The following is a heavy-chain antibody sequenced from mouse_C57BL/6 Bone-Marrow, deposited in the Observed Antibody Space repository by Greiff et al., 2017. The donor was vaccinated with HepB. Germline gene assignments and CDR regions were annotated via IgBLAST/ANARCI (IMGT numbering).Heavy chain of an antibody. CDR3: TRDYYYSNNHYYDY. J-gene: IGHJ2*01. CDR2: ISSGGDYI. Sequence: EVKVVESGEGLVKPGGSLKLSCAASGFTFSSYAMSWVRQTSEKRLEWVAYISSGGDYIYYADTVKGRFTITRDNARNTLYLQMSSLKTEDTAMYYCTRDYYYSNNHYYDYWGQGTTLTVSS. CDR1: GFTFSSYA. D-gene: IGHD1-1*01. V-gene: IGHV5-9-1*02.